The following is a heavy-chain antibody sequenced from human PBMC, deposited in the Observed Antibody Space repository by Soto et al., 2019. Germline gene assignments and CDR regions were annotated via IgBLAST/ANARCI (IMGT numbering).Heavy chain of an antibody. V-gene: IGHV3-30-3*01. J-gene: IGHJ4*02. CDR2: ISYDGSNK. CDR3: ARDYGSSTSCYMVSRMDY. D-gene: IGHD2-2*02. CDR1: GFTFSSYA. Sequence: GGSLRLACAASGFTFSSYAMHWVRQAPGKGLEWVAVISYDGSNKYYADSVKGRFTISRDNSKNTLYLQMNSLRAEDTAVYYCARDYGSSTSCYMVSRMDYWGQGTLVTVSS.